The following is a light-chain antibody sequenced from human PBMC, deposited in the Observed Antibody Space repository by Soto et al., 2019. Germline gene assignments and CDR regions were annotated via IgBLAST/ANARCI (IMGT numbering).Light chain of an antibody. CDR2: GAS. V-gene: IGKV3-20*01. J-gene: IGKJ4*01. Sequence: DIVLTQSPGTLSLSPGDRAALSCGASQSLSNNFLAWYQQKPGQAPRLLISGASSRATGIPDRFSGSGSGIDFTLTITRVEPEDFAVYYCQQYATSPLTFGGGTKVEIK. CDR3: QQYATSPLT. CDR1: QSLSNNF.